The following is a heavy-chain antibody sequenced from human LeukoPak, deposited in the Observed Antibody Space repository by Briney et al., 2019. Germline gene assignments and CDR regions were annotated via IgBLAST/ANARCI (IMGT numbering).Heavy chain of an antibody. V-gene: IGHV3-30-3*01. D-gene: IGHD6-13*01. Sequence: PGGSLRLSCAASGFTFSSYAMHWVRQAPGKGLEWVAVISYDGSNKYYADSVKGRFTISRDNSKNTVYLQMNSLRAEDTAVYYCARISQYSRSWYLGYFDYWGQGTLVTVSS. CDR3: ARISQYSRSWYLGYFDY. CDR1: GFTFSSYA. CDR2: ISYDGSNK. J-gene: IGHJ4*02.